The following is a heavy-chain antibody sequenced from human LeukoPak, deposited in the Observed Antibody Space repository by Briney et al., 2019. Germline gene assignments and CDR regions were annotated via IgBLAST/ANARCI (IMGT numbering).Heavy chain of an antibody. J-gene: IGHJ4*02. V-gene: IGHV3-23*01. CDR2: ISGSGGST. D-gene: IGHD6-13*01. CDR1: GFTFSTYA. Sequence: GGSLRLSCAASGFTFSTYAMSWVRQAPGKGLEWVSAISGSGGSTYYADSVKGRFTISRDNSKNTLYLQMNSLRAEDTAVYYCAKVGHGYSSIPLLDYWGQGTLVTVSS. CDR3: AKVGHGYSSIPLLDY.